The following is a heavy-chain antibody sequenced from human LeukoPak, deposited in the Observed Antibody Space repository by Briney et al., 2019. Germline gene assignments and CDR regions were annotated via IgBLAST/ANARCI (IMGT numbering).Heavy chain of an antibody. CDR3: AKWIGCYCTSTSCYTGFYFDY. Sequence: PRGCLRLSCAASGFTPSTYAMSWVRQAPGKGVEWGSVISGSGDSTYYADSVKGRFTITTDNSKNTLYLQMNSLRAEDTAVYYCAKWIGCYCTSTSCYTGFYFDYWGQGTLVTVSS. J-gene: IGHJ4*02. V-gene: IGHV3-23*01. CDR1: GFTPSTYA. D-gene: IGHD2-2*02. CDR2: ISGSGDST.